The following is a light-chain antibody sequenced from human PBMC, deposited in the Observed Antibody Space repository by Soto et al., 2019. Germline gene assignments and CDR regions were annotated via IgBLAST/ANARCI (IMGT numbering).Light chain of an antibody. CDR3: QQNGGAYT. J-gene: IGKJ2*01. V-gene: IGKV3-20*01. Sequence: EIVLTQSPGTLSLSPGERATLSCRASQSVGSGYLAWYQQKPGQAPRLLIYGGSSRATGIPDRFSGSGSGTDFTLTITRLEPEDFAVYYCQQNGGAYTFGQGTKLEIK. CDR1: QSVGSGY. CDR2: GGS.